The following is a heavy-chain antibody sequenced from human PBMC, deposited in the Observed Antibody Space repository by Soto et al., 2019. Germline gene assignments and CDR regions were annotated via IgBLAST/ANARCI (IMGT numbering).Heavy chain of an antibody. V-gene: IGHV3-23*01. CDR3: VRSFTWYSEADY. Sequence: EVQLLESGGDLIQPGGSLRLSCVASGITFGSRAMSWVRQAPGEGLEWVSSISGGGGDTSYADSVRGRFTISRDNSKNTLYLQMNSLRAEDAAVYYCVRSFTWYSEADYWGQGTLVTVSS. D-gene: IGHD6-13*01. CDR2: ISGGGGDT. CDR1: GITFGSRA. J-gene: IGHJ4*02.